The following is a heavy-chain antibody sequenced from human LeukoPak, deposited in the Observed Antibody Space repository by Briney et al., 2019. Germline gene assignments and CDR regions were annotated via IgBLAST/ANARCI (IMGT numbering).Heavy chain of an antibody. D-gene: IGHD5-18*01. CDR3: ARRRGYSYGYLDY. J-gene: IGHJ4*02. Sequence: RGSLRLSCAPSGFTLSSNYMSWVRQAPGEGLEWVSVIYSGGRTYYADSVKGRFTIYRDNSKNTLYLQMNSLRAEDTAVYYCARRRGYSYGYLDYWGQGTLVTVSS. V-gene: IGHV3-66*02. CDR1: GFTLSSNY. CDR2: IYSGGRT.